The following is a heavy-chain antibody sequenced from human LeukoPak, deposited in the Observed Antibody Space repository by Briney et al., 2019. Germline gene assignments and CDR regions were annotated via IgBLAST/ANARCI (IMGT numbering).Heavy chain of an antibody. CDR3: ARGIVVVPAAIVPIPPYEEGTFDY. Sequence: GGSLRLSCAASGFTFSSYWMSWVRQAPGKGLEWVANIKQDGSEKYYVDSVKGRFTISRDNAKNSLYLQMNSLRAEDTAVYYCARGIVVVPAAIVPIPPYEEGTFDYWGQGTLVTVSS. D-gene: IGHD2-2*01. CDR2: IKQDGSEK. CDR1: GFTFSSYW. J-gene: IGHJ4*02. V-gene: IGHV3-7*01.